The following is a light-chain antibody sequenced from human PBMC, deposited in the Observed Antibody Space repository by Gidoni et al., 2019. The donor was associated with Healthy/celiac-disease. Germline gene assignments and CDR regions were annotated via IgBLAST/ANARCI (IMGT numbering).Light chain of an antibody. V-gene: IGKV1-39*01. J-gene: IGKJ4*01. CDR3: QQSFTTPPLT. CDR1: QSISNF. Sequence: DIQMTQSPSSLSASVGDRVTIPCRASQSISNFLNWYQQKPGKAPKLLIYAASSLQSGVPSRFSGSGSGTDFILTISSLQPEDFATYYCQQSFTTPPLTFGGGTKVEIK. CDR2: AAS.